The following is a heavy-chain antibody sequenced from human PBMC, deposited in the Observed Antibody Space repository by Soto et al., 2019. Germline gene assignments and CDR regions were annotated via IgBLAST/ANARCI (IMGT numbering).Heavy chain of an antibody. J-gene: IGHJ4*02. CDR2: IFWDDDK. CDR1: GFSLSTSGVG. D-gene: IGHD3-10*01. V-gene: IGHV2-5*02. Sequence: QITLKESGPTLVKPTQTLTLTCTFSGFSLSTSGVGLAWFRHPPGKALEWLAVIFWDDDKRYSPSLKSRLTITKDTAKNQVVLTMPNVDPVDTATYYCAQMRSLPLSGTYCDYLGQGTLVSVSS. CDR3: AQMRSLPLSGTYCDY.